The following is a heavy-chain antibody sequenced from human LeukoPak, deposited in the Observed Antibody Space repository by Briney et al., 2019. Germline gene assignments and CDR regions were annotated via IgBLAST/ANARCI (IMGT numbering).Heavy chain of an antibody. CDR1: GGSFSGYY. D-gene: IGHD1-26*01. Sequence: ASETLSLTCAVYGGSFSGYYWSWIRQPPGKGLEWIGEINHSGSTNYNPSLKSRVTISVDTSKNQFSLKLSSVTAADTAVYYCAGRTGLQYSGSYFAYWGQGTLVTVSS. V-gene: IGHV4-34*01. CDR3: AGRTGLQYSGSYFAY. J-gene: IGHJ4*02. CDR2: INHSGST.